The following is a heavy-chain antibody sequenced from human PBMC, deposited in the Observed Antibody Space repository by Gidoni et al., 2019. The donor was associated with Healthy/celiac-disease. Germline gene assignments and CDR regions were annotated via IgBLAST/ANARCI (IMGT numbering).Heavy chain of an antibody. Sequence: QVQLQASGPGLVTPSETLSLTCTVSGGSLRSYYWSWIRQPPGKGLEWIGYIYYSGSTNDNPSLKSRVTISVDTSKNQFSLKLSSVTAADTAVYYCARAPAAAATYYYYGMDVWGQGTTVTVSS. J-gene: IGHJ6*02. CDR1: GGSLRSYY. CDR2: IYYSGST. CDR3: ARAPAAAATYYYYGMDV. D-gene: IGHD6-13*01. V-gene: IGHV4-59*01.